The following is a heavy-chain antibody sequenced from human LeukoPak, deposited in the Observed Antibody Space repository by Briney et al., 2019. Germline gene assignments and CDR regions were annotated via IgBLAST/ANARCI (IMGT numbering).Heavy chain of an antibody. CDR1: GFTFSSYS. CDR2: ISSSSSYI. J-gene: IGHJ4*02. CDR3: ASPGGNTGRDY. V-gene: IGHV3-21*01. D-gene: IGHD4-23*01. Sequence: KPGGSLRLSCAASGFTFSSYSMNWVRQAPGKGLEWVSSISSSSSYIYYADSVKGRFTISRDNAKNSLYLRMNSLRAEDTAVYYCASPGGNTGRDYWGQGTLITVSS.